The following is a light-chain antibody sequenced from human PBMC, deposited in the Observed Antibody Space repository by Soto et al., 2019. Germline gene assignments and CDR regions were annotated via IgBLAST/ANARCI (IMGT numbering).Light chain of an antibody. Sequence: EIVMTQSPASLSVSPGERATLSCRASQSVSSNLAWYQQKPGQAPRLIIHGASARATGIPDRFSGSGSGTEFTLTISSLQSEDVAVYYCQQYNNWMWTFGQGTKVEFK. CDR2: GAS. V-gene: IGKV3-15*01. CDR1: QSVSSN. J-gene: IGKJ1*01. CDR3: QQYNNWMWT.